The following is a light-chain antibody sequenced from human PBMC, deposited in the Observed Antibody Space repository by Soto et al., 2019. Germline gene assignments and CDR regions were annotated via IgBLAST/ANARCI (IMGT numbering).Light chain of an antibody. CDR2: GTS. Sequence: DIVMTQSPVTLSVSPGERATLSCRASQDVSTNLAWYQQKPGQAPRLLLYGTSTRAAGVPARFSGSGSGTEFTLTINGLQSEDFAVYYCQQYNNWPRTFGPGTKVDI. V-gene: IGKV3-15*01. J-gene: IGKJ3*01. CDR3: QQYNNWPRT. CDR1: QDVSTN.